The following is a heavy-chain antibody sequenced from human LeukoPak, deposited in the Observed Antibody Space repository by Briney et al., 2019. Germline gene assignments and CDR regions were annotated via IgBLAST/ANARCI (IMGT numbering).Heavy chain of an antibody. CDR2: IYYSGST. CDR1: GGSISSYY. D-gene: IGHD6-13*01. Sequence: SETLSLTCTVSGGSISSYYWSWIRQPPGKGLEWIGYIYYSGSTNYNPSLKSRVTISVDTSKNQFSLKLSSVTAADTAVYYCARDSSIAAAGTSNYYYYYGMDVWGQGTTVTVSS. CDR3: ARDSSIAAAGTSNYYYYYGMDV. V-gene: IGHV4-59*01. J-gene: IGHJ6*02.